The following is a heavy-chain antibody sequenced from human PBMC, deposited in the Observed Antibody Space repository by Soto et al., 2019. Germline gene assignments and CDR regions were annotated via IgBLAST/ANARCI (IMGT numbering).Heavy chain of an antibody. D-gene: IGHD6-19*01. V-gene: IGHV3-15*07. CDR1: GFTFSNVW. J-gene: IGHJ4*02. CDR2: IKSETDGGTI. CDR3: TPLALKYNSDWYPLSD. Sequence: EVQLVESGGGLVKPGGSLRLSCAGSGFTFSNVWMIWVCQAPGTGLEWVGRIKSETDGGTIDYAAPVNGRFTISRDDSNNTLYLQMNSLKTEDTATYYCTPLALKYNSDWYPLSDWGQGTRVTVSS.